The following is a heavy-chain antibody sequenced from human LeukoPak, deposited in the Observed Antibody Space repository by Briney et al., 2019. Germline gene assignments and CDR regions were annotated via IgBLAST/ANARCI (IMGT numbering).Heavy chain of an antibody. J-gene: IGHJ4*02. CDR3: AREGYSYGGYYFDY. CDR2: INAGNGNT. CDR1: GYTFTSYA. V-gene: IGHV1-3*01. Sequence: ASVKVSCKASGYTFTSYAMHWVRQAPGQRLEWMGWINAGNGNTKYSQKSQGRVTITRDTSASTAYMELSSLRSEDTAVYYCAREGYSYGGYYFDYWGQGTLVTVSS. D-gene: IGHD5-18*01.